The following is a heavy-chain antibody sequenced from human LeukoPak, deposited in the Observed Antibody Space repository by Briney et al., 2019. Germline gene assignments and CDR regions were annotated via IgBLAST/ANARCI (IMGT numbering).Heavy chain of an antibody. Sequence: RGSLRLSCVASGFTFSNYEMYWVRQAPGKRLEWISYINDRGSPRTYADSVKGRFTISRDNAKNSLYLQMSSLRVDDTAVYYCARDSSGWSLHWGQGTLVTVSS. J-gene: IGHJ4*02. V-gene: IGHV3-48*03. CDR3: ARDSSGWSLH. CDR1: GFTFSNYE. CDR2: INDRGSPR. D-gene: IGHD6-19*01.